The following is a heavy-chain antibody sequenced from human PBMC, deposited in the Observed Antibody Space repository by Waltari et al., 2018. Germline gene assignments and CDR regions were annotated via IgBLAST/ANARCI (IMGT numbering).Heavy chain of an antibody. CDR1: GFTFSSYA. D-gene: IGHD3-10*01. CDR2: ISGRGGST. J-gene: IGHJ4*02. V-gene: IGHV3-23*01. CDR3: AKEWGLLWNLKPSDY. Sequence: EVQLLESRGGLVQPGGSLRLSCAASGFTFSSYAISWVRTAQGKGLEWVSAISGRGGSTYYADSVKGRFTISRDNSKNTLYLQMNSLRAEDTAVYYCAKEWGLLWNLKPSDYWGQGTLVTVSS.